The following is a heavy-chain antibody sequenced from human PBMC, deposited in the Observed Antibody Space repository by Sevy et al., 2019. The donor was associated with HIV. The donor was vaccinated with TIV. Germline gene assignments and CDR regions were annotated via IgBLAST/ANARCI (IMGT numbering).Heavy chain of an antibody. CDR3: ARASGYCSSTSCYHRNGMDV. J-gene: IGHJ6*02. V-gene: IGHV4-4*07. Sequence: SETLSLTCTVSGGSISSYYWSWIRQPAGKGLEWIGRIYTSGSTNYNPSLKSRVTMSVDTSKNQFSLKLSSVTAADTAGYYCARASGYCSSTSCYHRNGMDVWGQGTTVTVSS. CDR1: GGSISSYY. CDR2: IYTSGST. D-gene: IGHD2-2*01.